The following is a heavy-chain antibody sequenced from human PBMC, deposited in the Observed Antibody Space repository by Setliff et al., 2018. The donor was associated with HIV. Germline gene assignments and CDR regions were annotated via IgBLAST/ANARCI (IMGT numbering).Heavy chain of an antibody. CDR2: INHSGST. Sequence: GSGPTLVNPTETLTLTCTFSGFSLSTDGMCVSWVRQAPGKGLEWIAEINHSGSTNYNPSLKSRVTISLDTSKNQFSLKLTSVTAADTAVYYCAREWRGRYYYYMDVWGKGTTVTVSS. CDR1: GFSLSTDGMC. J-gene: IGHJ6*03. D-gene: IGHD3-10*01. CDR3: AREWRGRYYYYMDV. V-gene: IGHV4-31*03.